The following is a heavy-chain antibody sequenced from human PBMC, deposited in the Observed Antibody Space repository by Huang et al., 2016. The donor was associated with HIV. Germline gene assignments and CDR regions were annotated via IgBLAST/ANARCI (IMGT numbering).Heavy chain of an antibody. V-gene: IGHV3-21*01. J-gene: IGHJ3*02. D-gene: IGHD2-2*01. CDR1: GFTFYIYG. CDR2: ISSSSNYI. CDR3: ARDLKSSSWIDI. Sequence: EEQLVESGGGLVKPGGSLRLSCAASGFTFYIYGMNWVRQAPGKGLGGVSSISSSSNYIYYAESVKGRFAVSRDNAKNSLYLQMDSLRDEDTAVYYCARDLKSSSWIDIWGHGTMVTVSS.